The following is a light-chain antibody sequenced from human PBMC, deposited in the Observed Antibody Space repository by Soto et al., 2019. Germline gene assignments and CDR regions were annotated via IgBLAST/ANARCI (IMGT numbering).Light chain of an antibody. CDR3: AAWDDSLNAWL. J-gene: IGLJ3*02. Sequence: QSALTQPPSASGTPGQRVNISCSGSSPNIGSNTLRWFQQFPGMAPKLLIFNDDQRPSGVPDRFSGSNSGTSASLAISGLQSEDEADYYCAAWDDSLNAWLFGGGTKLTVL. CDR1: SPNIGSNT. CDR2: NDD. V-gene: IGLV1-44*01.